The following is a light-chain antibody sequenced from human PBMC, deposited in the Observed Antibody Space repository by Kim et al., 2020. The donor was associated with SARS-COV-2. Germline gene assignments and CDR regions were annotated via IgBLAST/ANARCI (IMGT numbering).Light chain of an antibody. CDR2: GAS. Sequence: EIVLTQSPGTLSLSPGERATLSCSASQSVSSSYLAWYQQKPGQAPRLLIYGASSRATGVPDRFSGSGSGTDFTLTITRLEPEDFAVYYCQQYGNSPHTFGQGTKVDIK. CDR3: QQYGNSPHT. J-gene: IGKJ1*01. V-gene: IGKV3-20*01. CDR1: QSVSSSY.